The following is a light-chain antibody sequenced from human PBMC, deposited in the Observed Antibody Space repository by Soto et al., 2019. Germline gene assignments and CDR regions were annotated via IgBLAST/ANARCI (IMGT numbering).Light chain of an antibody. CDR2: GAS. J-gene: IGKJ3*01. CDR1: QNVYINS. CDR3: QQYGDSPLT. V-gene: IGKV3-20*01. Sequence: EVVLTQSPGTLSLSPGERATLSCRASQNVYINSLAWYQQKPGQPPRLLIYGASTRAAAIPDRFSGSGSGADFALIIDGLEEDDFAFYYCQQYGDSPLTFGPGTRV.